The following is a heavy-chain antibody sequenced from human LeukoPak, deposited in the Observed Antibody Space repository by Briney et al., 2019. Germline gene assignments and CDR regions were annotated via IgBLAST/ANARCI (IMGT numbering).Heavy chain of an antibody. CDR2: ISGSGGST. D-gene: IGHD5-18*01. CDR3: ARGKRGYSYGTYYYYYYMDV. J-gene: IGHJ6*03. V-gene: IGHV3-23*01. Sequence: GGSLRLSCAASGFTFSSYAMSWVRQAPGKGLEWVSAISGSGGSTYYADSVKGRFTISRDNAKNSLYLQMNSLRAEDTAVYYCARGKRGYSYGTYYYYYYMDVWGKGTTVTVSS. CDR1: GFTFSSYA.